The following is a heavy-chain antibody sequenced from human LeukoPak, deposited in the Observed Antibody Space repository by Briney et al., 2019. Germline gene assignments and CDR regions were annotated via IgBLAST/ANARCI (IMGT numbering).Heavy chain of an antibody. CDR2: ISSNGGST. J-gene: IGHJ4*02. V-gene: IGHV3-64*01. Sequence: GGSLRLSCAASGFTFSSYAMHWVRQAPGKGLEYVSAISSNGGSTYYANSVKGRFTISRDNSKNTLYLQMGSLRAEDMAVYYCARGRPTTVTYFDYWAREPWSPSPQ. CDR1: GFTFSSYA. D-gene: IGHD4-4*01. CDR3: ARGRPTTVTYFDY.